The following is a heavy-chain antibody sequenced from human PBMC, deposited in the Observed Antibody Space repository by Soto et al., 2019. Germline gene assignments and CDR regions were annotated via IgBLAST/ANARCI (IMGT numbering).Heavy chain of an antibody. CDR2: ISNSFSDGNT. CDR1: GFTFSNYA. Sequence: LRLSCAASGFTFSNYAMNWVRQAPGKGLEWVSAISNSFSDGNTHYADSVKGRFTISRDNDKNTVFLEMNSLRAEDTAVYYCAKVFSPEGGNYFDYWGQGTLVTVSS. CDR3: AKVFSPEGGNYFDY. V-gene: IGHV3-23*01. J-gene: IGHJ4*02.